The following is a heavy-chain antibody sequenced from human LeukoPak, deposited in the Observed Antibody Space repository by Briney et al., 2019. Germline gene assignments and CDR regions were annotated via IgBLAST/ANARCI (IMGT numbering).Heavy chain of an antibody. CDR3: ARGMATRKRQYYYYYMDV. Sequence: SETLSLTCAVYGGSFSGYYWSWIRQPPGKGLEWIGEINHSGNTNYNPSLKSRVAILVDTSKNQFSLKLSSVTAADTAVYYCARGMATRKRQYYYYYMDVWGKGTTVTVSS. CDR2: INHSGNT. V-gene: IGHV4-34*01. J-gene: IGHJ6*03. D-gene: IGHD5-12*01. CDR1: GGSFSGYY.